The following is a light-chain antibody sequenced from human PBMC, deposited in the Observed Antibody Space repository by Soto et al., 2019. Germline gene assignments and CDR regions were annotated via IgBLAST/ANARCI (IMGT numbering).Light chain of an antibody. Sequence: EVVMTQSPGTLSLSPGERATLSCRGSQSVSSAYLAWYQQKPGQAPRLLIYDASNRATGIPARFSGSGSGTDFTLTISRLEPEDFAVYYCQQYGSSPLITFGQGTRL. CDR1: QSVSSAY. CDR3: QQYGSSPLIT. J-gene: IGKJ5*01. V-gene: IGKV3-20*01. CDR2: DAS.